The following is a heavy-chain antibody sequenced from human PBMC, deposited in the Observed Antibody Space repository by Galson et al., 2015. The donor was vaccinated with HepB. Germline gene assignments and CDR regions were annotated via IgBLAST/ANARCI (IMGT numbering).Heavy chain of an antibody. D-gene: IGHD2-15*01. J-gene: IGHJ3*02. CDR1: GFTFSDAW. Sequence: SLRLSCAASGFTFSDAWMSWVRQAPGKGLEWIGRIKRKTDGGTTDYAATVKGRFTISRDDSKNTLFLEMNGLKTEDTAVYHCTTDALTLAVVVGEDAFDILGQGTMVTVSS. CDR2: IKRKTDGGTT. CDR3: TTDALTLAVVVGEDAFDI. V-gene: IGHV3-15*01.